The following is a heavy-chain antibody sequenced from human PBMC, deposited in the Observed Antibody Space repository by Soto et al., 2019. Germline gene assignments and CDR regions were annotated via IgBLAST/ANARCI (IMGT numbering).Heavy chain of an antibody. CDR2: INHSGST. V-gene: IGHV4-34*01. J-gene: IGHJ4*02. CDR1: GGSFSGYY. CDR3: ARASLYSSSWYRGAGGFDY. D-gene: IGHD6-13*01. Sequence: SETLSLTCAVYGGSFSGYYWSWIRQPPGKGLEWIGEINHSGSTNYNPSLKSRVTISVDTSKNQFSLKLSSVTAADTAVYYCARASLYSSSWYRGAGGFDYWGQGTLVTVSS.